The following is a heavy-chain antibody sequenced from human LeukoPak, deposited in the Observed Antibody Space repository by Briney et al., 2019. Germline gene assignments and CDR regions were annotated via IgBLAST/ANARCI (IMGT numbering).Heavy chain of an antibody. CDR2: INHSGST. J-gene: IGHJ6*03. CDR3: ARGHRNVEVDYYYMDV. Sequence: SEALSLTCAVYGGSFGGYYWSWIRQPPGKGVEWMGQINHSGSTNYNPSLKSRVTISVDTSKNQFSLKLSSVTAADTAVYYCARGHRNVEVDYYYMDVWGRGTTVTVSS. V-gene: IGHV4-34*01. D-gene: IGHD5-24*01. CDR1: GGSFGGYY.